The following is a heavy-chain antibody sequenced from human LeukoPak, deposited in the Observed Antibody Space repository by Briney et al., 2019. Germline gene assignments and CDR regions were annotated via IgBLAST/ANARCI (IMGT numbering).Heavy chain of an antibody. CDR1: GFAFSTFW. V-gene: IGHV3-7*02. CDR3: ATSHDSSGNN. D-gene: IGHD3-22*01. J-gene: IGHJ4*02. CDR2: IKQDGSAK. Sequence: GGSLRLSCVASGFAFSTFWMSWVRQAPGKGLEWVANIKQDGSAKYYVDSVKGRFTISRDNARNSLYLQMNSLRAEDSALYYCATSHDSSGNNWGRGTLVTVSS.